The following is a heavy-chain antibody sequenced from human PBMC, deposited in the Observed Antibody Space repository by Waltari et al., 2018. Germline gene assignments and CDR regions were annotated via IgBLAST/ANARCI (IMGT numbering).Heavy chain of an antibody. V-gene: IGHV3-66*02. CDR3: AREGRVRGAPDY. Sequence: EVQLVESGGGLVQPGGSLRLSCAASAFTVSSNYMSLARQAPGKGLEWVSVIYSGGSTYYADSVKGRFTISRDNSKNTLYLQMNSLRAEDTAVYYCAREGRVRGAPDYWGQGTLVTVSS. CDR1: AFTVSSNY. CDR2: IYSGGST. J-gene: IGHJ4*02. D-gene: IGHD3-10*01.